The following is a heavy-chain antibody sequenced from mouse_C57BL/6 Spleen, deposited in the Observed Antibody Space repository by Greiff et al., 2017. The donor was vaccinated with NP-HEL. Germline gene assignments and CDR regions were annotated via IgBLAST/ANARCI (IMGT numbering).Heavy chain of an antibody. J-gene: IGHJ2*01. Sequence: QVQLQQPGAELVMPGASVKLSCKASGYTFTSYWMHWVKQRPGQGLEWIGEIDPSDSYTNYNQTFKGKSTLTVDKSSSTAYMKLSSLTAEDSAVYYCARLDSSGDSPLYYCDDWGQGTTLTVSS. CDR3: ARLDSSGDSPLYYCDD. CDR2: IDPSDSYT. CDR1: GYTFTSYW. D-gene: IGHD3-2*02. V-gene: IGHV1-69*01.